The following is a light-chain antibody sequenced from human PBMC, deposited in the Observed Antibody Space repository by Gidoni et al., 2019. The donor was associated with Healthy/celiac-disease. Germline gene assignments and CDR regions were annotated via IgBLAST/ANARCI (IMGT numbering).Light chain of an antibody. CDR2: DAS. Sequence: DIQMTPSPSTLSASVGDRFTITCRASQSISSWLAWYQQKPGKAPKLLIYDASSLESGVPSRFSGSGSGKEFTLTISSLQPDDFATYYCQQYNSYSYTFGQGTKLEIK. J-gene: IGKJ2*01. V-gene: IGKV1-5*01. CDR3: QQYNSYSYT. CDR1: QSISSW.